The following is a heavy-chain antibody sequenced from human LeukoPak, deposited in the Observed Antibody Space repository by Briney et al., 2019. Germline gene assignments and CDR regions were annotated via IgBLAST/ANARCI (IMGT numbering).Heavy chain of an antibody. CDR1: GFTFSSYV. CDR2: ISYDGSNK. D-gene: IGHD1-26*01. Sequence: GRSLRLSCAASGFTFSSYVMHWVRQAPGKGLEWVAVISYDGSNKYYADSVKGRFTISRDNSKNTLYLQMNSLRAEDMAVYYCARDALSGSYLDYWGQGTLVTVSS. V-gene: IGHV3-30-3*01. J-gene: IGHJ4*02. CDR3: ARDALSGSYLDY.